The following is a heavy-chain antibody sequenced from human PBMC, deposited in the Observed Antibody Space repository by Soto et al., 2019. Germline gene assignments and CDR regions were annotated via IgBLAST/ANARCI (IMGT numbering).Heavy chain of an antibody. CDR1: GYTFTSYA. CDR3: ARDRGGPYYYYYGMDA. J-gene: IGHJ6*02. CDR2: INAGNGNT. D-gene: IGHD3-16*01. Sequence: ASVKVSCKASGYTFTSYAMHWVRQAPGQRLEWMGWINAGNGNTKYSQKFQGRVTITRDTSASTAYMELSSLRSEDTAVYYCARDRGGPYYYYYGMDAWGQGTTVTVSS. V-gene: IGHV1-3*01.